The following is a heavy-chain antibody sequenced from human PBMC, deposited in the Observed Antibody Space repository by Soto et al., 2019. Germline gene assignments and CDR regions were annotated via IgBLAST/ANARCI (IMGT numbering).Heavy chain of an antibody. Sequence: QITLKESGPTLVRPTQTLTLTCAFSGFSLSTSGVGVGWIRQPPGKALEWLAVIYWDDSKHYSPSLRSRLTITQDTSKNQVVLTMPNMDPMDTGTYYCAHKGPEDWPLDYWGQGTLVPVSS. D-gene: IGHD3-9*01. J-gene: IGHJ4*02. CDR1: GFSLSTSGVG. V-gene: IGHV2-5*02. CDR3: AHKGPEDWPLDY. CDR2: IYWDDSK.